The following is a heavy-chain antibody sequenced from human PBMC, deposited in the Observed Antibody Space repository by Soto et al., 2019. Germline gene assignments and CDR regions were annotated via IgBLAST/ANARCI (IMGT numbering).Heavy chain of an antibody. D-gene: IGHD1-1*01. CDR3: AKARRAGGNSAFYFDF. V-gene: IGHV3-23*01. Sequence: PGGSLRLSCAASGFKFSNYAMSWVRQAPGKGLEWVSLISATGGGTYYADSVKGRFTISRDNSHNTLYLQVHSLTAEDTAVYYCAKARRAGGNSAFYFDFWGQGAQVTVS. J-gene: IGHJ4*02. CDR2: ISATGGGT. CDR1: GFKFSNYA.